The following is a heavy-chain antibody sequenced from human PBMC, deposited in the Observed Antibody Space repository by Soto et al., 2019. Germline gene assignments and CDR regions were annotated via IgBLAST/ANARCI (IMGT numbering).Heavy chain of an antibody. CDR3: AKSGEGGGYGNFDY. J-gene: IGHJ4*02. D-gene: IGHD5-12*01. Sequence: EVQLLESGGGLVQPGGSLRLSCAASGFTFSSYAMSWVRQAPGKGLEWVSAISGCGGSTYYADSVKGRFTISRDNSKNTLYLQMNSLRAGDTAVYYCAKSGEGGGYGNFDYWGQGTPVTVSS. CDR2: ISGCGGST. V-gene: IGHV3-23*01. CDR1: GFTFSSYA.